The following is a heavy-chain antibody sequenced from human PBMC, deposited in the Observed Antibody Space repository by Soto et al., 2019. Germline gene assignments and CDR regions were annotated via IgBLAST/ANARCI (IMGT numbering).Heavy chain of an antibody. CDR1: GVTFSSET. J-gene: IGHJ4*02. D-gene: IGHD3-10*01. CDR2: IIPLFGTA. V-gene: IGHV1-69*01. Sequence: QVQLVQSGADVKKPGSSVKVSCQASGVTFSSETLGWVRQAPGQGLEWVGGIIPLFGTASYAQKFQGRVTITADESTSTVYMEVSRLRSDDTAVYFCATELGENPASPFDAWGQGTLVTVSS. CDR3: ATELGENPASPFDA.